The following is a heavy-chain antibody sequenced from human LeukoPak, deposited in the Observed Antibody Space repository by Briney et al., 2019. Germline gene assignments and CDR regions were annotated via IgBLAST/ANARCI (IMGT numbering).Heavy chain of an antibody. Sequence: SETLSLTCTVSGGSISSGGYYWSWIRQHPGKGLEWIGYIYYSGSTYYNPSLKSRVTISVDTSKNQFSLKLSSVTAADTAVYYCARDLLLWFGELGKGPFDYWGQGTLVTVSS. J-gene: IGHJ4*02. V-gene: IGHV4-31*03. CDR2: IYYSGST. CDR3: ARDLLLWFGELGKGPFDY. D-gene: IGHD3-10*01. CDR1: GGSISSGGYY.